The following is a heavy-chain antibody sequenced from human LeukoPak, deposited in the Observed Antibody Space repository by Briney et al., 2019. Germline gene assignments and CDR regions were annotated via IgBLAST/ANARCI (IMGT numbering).Heavy chain of an antibody. CDR2: IKKDGSEK. D-gene: IGHD3-10*01. Sequence: PGGSLRLSCAVSGFTVSNYWVSWGRQAPGKGLEWVANIKKDGSEKYYVDSVKGRFTISRDNAKNSLYLQMNRLRAEDTAVYYCAAGAYWGQGTQVTVSS. CDR1: GFTVSNYW. V-gene: IGHV3-7*01. J-gene: IGHJ4*02. CDR3: AAGAY.